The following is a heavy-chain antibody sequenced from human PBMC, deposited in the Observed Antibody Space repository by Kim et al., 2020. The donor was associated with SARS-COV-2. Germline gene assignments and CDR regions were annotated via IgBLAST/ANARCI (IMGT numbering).Heavy chain of an antibody. J-gene: IGHJ4*02. CDR3: AHTPYCSGGRCYSGVRETGGFDF. D-gene: IGHD2-15*01. V-gene: IGHV2-5*02. Sequence: SGPTLVKPTQTLTLTCTFSGFSFSSSGVGVVWIRQAPGKAPEWLALIYWDDDKRYRPSLKSRLAITKDNYKKQVVLTMANMDPVDTATYYCAHTPYCSGGRCYSGVRETGGFDFWGQGILVTVSA. CDR2: IYWDDDK. CDR1: GFSFSSSGVG.